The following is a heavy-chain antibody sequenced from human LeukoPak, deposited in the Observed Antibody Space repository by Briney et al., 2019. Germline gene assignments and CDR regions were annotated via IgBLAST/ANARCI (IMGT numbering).Heavy chain of an antibody. Sequence: GGSLRLSCAASGFTVSSEYMSWVRQAPGKGLEWVSVIYNGGSTYYADSVKGRFTISTDNSKNMLYLQMNSLRAEDTAVYYCARGLFASGSYYNFFDYWAQGTLVTVSS. CDR2: IYNGGST. D-gene: IGHD3-10*01. V-gene: IGHV3-66*01. CDR3: ARGLFASGSYYNFFDY. CDR1: GFTVSSEY. J-gene: IGHJ4*02.